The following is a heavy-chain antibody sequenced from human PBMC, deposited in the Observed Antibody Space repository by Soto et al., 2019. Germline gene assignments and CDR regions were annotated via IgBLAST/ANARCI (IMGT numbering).Heavy chain of an antibody. D-gene: IGHD3-9*01. CDR1: GFTFSNFA. J-gene: IGHJ3*01. Sequence: PGASLRLSCSVSGFTFSNFAIHWVRQAPGKGLEYVSGITSEGDRTWHADSVKDRFTISRDNSANTLFLQMSSLRVEDTAIYFCVKGNQMLRYYFEFWG. V-gene: IGHV3-64D*06. CDR3: VKGNQMLRYYFEF. CDR2: ITSEGDRT.